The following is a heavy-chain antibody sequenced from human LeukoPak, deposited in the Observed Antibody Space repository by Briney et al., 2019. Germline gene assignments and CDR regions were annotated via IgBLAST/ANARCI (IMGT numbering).Heavy chain of an antibody. Sequence: KPGRSLRLSCAASGFTFSSYAISWVRQAPGQGLEWLGRIIPILGIANYAQKFQGRVTITADKSTSTAYMELSSLRSEDTAVYYCAREGTRTTVTNLYVPKYGAFDIWGQGTMVTVSS. CDR1: GFTFSSYA. D-gene: IGHD4-17*01. V-gene: IGHV1-69*04. CDR3: AREGTRTTVTNLYVPKYGAFDI. J-gene: IGHJ3*02. CDR2: IIPILGIA.